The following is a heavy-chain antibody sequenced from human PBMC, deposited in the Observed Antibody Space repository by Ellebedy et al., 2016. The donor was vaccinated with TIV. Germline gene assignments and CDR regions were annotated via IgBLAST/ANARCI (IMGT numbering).Heavy chain of an antibody. CDR2: VPHQGST. J-gene: IGHJ6*02. CDR3: TRGPGTPPTTYNPSPLDV. V-gene: IGHV4-34*01. Sequence: MPSETLSLTCAVSGGSFSASYWTWGRQAPGKPLEGIGEVPHQGSTNYNPSLKNRPALSLDPSTKQFSLTLTSVTAAETAAYYSTRGPGTPPTTYNPSPLDVWGQGITVTVSS. D-gene: IGHD1-1*01. CDR1: GGSFSASY.